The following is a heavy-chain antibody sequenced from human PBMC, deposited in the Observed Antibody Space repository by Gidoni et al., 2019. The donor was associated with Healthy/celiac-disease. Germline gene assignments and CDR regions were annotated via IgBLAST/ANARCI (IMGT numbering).Heavy chain of an antibody. J-gene: IGHJ5*02. CDR1: GGSISSYY. Sequence: QVQLQESGPGLVKPSETLSLTCTVSGGSISSYYWSWIRQPPGKGLEWIGYIYYSVRTNYNPSLKSRVTISVDTSKIQFSLKLSSVTAADTAVYYCARLGLVYYDFWSVFDPWGQGTLVTVSS. CDR3: ARLGLVYYDFWSVFDP. V-gene: IGHV4-59*08. D-gene: IGHD3-3*01. CDR2: IYYSVRT.